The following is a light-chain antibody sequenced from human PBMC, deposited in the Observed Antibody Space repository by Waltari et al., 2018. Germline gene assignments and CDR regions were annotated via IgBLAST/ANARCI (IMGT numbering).Light chain of an antibody. Sequence: QSALTQPPSASGSPGQSVPISCTGSSTDVAGYDYVPWYQQYPGKAPKLLIYEVHKRPSGVPDRFSGSKSGNTASLAVSELRADDEAGDYCISYVAIATFVLFGGGTKLTVL. J-gene: IGLJ2*01. CDR2: EVH. CDR3: ISYVAIATFVL. CDR1: STDVAGYDY. V-gene: IGLV2-8*01.